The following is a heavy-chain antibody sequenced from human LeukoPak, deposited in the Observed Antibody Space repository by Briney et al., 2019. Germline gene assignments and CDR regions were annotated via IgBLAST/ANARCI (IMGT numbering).Heavy chain of an antibody. CDR1: GGSISSYY. Sequence: PSETLSLTCTASGGSISSYYWSLIRQSPGKGLEWIGYIFYSGSTNYNPSLKSRVTISIDTSKNHFSLKLSSVTAADTAVYYCAGGFDSNPDYWGQGTLVTVSS. J-gene: IGHJ4*02. CDR2: IFYSGST. D-gene: IGHD3-16*01. V-gene: IGHV4-59*01. CDR3: AGGFDSNPDY.